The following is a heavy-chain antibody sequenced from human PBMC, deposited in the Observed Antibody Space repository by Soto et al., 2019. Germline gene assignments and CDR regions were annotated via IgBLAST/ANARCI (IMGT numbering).Heavy chain of an antibody. CDR1: GFTFSNYW. CDR2: IKDDGSEE. J-gene: IGHJ4*02. CDR3: ARTNSGSYFERDY. V-gene: IGHV3-7*01. Sequence: EVQLGESGGGLVQPGGSLRLSCVASGFTFSNYWMTWVRQAPGQGLDWVANIKDDGSEEHYVDSVKGRFTISRDNTKNSLYLQMNSLRAEDTAVYYCARTNSGSYFERDYWGQGTLVTVSS. D-gene: IGHD1-26*01.